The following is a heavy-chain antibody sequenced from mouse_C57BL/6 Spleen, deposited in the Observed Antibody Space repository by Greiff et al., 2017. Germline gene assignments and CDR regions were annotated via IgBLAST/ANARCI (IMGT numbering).Heavy chain of an antibody. CDR3: ARHRDSSGFDY. J-gene: IGHJ2*01. D-gene: IGHD3-2*02. V-gene: IGHV5-6*01. CDR1: GFTFSSYG. CDR2: ISSGGSYT. Sequence: EVKLVESGGDLVKPGGSLKLSCAASGFTFSSYGMSWVRQTPDKRLEWVATISSGGSYTYYPDSVKGRFTISRDYAKNTLYLQMSSLKSEDTAMYYCARHRDSSGFDYWGHGTTLTVSS.